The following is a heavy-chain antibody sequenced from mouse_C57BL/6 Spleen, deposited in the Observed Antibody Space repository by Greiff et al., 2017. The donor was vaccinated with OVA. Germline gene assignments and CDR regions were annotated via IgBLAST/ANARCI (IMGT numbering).Heavy chain of an antibody. CDR2: IYPGNSDT. CDR3: TRETGTGSYWYFDV. J-gene: IGHJ1*03. D-gene: IGHD4-1*01. CDR1: GYTFTSYW. Sequence: EVQVVESGTVLARPGASVKMSCKTSGYTFTSYWMHWVKQRPGQGLEWIGAIYPGNSDTSYNQKFKGKAKLTAVTSASTAYMELSSLTNEDSAVYYCTRETGTGSYWYFDVWGTGTTVTVSS. V-gene: IGHV1-5*01.